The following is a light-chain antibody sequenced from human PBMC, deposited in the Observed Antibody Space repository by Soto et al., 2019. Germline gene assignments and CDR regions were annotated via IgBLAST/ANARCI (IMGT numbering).Light chain of an antibody. CDR2: AAS. CDR1: QSISSY. V-gene: IGKV1-39*01. CDR3: QQSYSTPPIT. J-gene: IGKJ5*01. Sequence: EIQMTRSPSTLSGSVGDRVTITCRASQSISSYLNLYQQKPGKAPKLLIYAASSLQSGVPSRFSGSGSGTDFTLTISSLQPEDFATYYCQQSYSTPPITFGQGTRLENK.